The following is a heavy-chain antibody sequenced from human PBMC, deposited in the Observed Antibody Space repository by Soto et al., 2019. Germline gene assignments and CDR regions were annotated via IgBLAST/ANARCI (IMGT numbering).Heavy chain of an antibody. D-gene: IGHD2-2*01. J-gene: IGHJ6*02. V-gene: IGHV4-34*01. CDR2: INHSGST. CDR3: ARGYCSSTSCYYYYGMDV. Sequence: PSETLSLTCAVYGGSFSGYYWSWIRQPPGKGLEWIGEINHSGSTNYNPSLKSRVTISVDTSKNQFSLKLSSVTAADTAVYYCARGYCSSTSCYYYYGMDVWGQGTTVTVSS. CDR1: GGSFSGYY.